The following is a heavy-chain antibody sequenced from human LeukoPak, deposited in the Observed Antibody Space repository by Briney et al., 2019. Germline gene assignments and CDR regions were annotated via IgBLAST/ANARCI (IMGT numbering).Heavy chain of an antibody. Sequence: GGSLRLSCAASGFTLSSNWMGWVRQAPAKGLEWVASINSDGRETYYVDAVKGRFTVSRDNAKNTVYLQMNSLRVEDTAIYYCQRELSAANDYWGQGTLVTVSS. CDR2: INSDGRET. V-gene: IGHV3-7*01. CDR3: QRELSAANDY. CDR1: GFTLSSNW. J-gene: IGHJ4*02. D-gene: IGHD4/OR15-4a*01.